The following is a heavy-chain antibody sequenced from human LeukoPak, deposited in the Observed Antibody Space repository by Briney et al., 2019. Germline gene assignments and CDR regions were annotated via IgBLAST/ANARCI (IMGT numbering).Heavy chain of an antibody. CDR1: GFTFDDYV. Sequence: GGSLRLSCAASGFTFDDYVMHWVRQAPGKGLEWVSFISGDGGATYYADSAKGRFTISRDNGRKSLYLQMHSLRTEDTALYYCAKGGYTYGGRLFDYWGQGTLVTVSA. CDR3: AKGGYTYGGRLFDY. V-gene: IGHV3-43*02. CDR2: ISGDGGAT. J-gene: IGHJ4*02. D-gene: IGHD5-18*01.